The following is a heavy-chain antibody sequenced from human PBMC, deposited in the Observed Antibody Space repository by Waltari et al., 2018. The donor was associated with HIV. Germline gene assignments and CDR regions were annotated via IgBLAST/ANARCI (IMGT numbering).Heavy chain of an antibody. J-gene: IGHJ5*02. D-gene: IGHD4-17*01. V-gene: IGHV4-4*02. CDR2: MYHRRRT. CDR3: ARAVTGDFGSSRFDP. Sequence: QVQLQESGPGVVRPSETLSLTCGVSGGSISSYNWWGWVLQPPDRGLVWIGEMYHRRRTNSNSSLKGRVTISVDKSKNQFSLELRSVTAADTAVYYCARAVTGDFGSSRFDPWGQGTLVTVSS. CDR1: GGSISSYNW.